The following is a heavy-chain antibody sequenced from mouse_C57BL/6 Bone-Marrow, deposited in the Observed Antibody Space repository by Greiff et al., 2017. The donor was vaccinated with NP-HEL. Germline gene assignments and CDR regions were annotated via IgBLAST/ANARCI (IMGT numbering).Heavy chain of an antibody. Sequence: VQLQESGAELVKPGASVKISCKASGYAFSSYWMNWVKQRPGKGLEWIGQIYPGVGDTNYNGKFKGKATLTADKSSSTAYMQLSSLTSEDSAVYFCATDGYYLAWFAYWGQGTLVTVSA. V-gene: IGHV1-80*01. CDR1: GYAFSSYW. D-gene: IGHD2-3*01. J-gene: IGHJ3*01. CDR3: ATDGYYLAWFAY. CDR2: IYPGVGDT.